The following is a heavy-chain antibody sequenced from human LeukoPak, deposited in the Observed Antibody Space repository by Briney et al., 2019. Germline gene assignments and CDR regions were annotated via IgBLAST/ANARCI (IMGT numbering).Heavy chain of an antibody. J-gene: IGHJ4*02. Sequence: PGGSLRLSCTVSGFTVSSNSMSWVLQAPGKGLEWVSFIYSDNTHYSDSVKGRFTISRDNSKNTLYLQMNSLRADDTAVYYCARRAGAYSHPYDYWGQGTLVTVSS. CDR2: IYSDNT. CDR3: ARRAGAYSHPYDY. V-gene: IGHV3-53*01. CDR1: GFTVSSNS. D-gene: IGHD4/OR15-4a*01.